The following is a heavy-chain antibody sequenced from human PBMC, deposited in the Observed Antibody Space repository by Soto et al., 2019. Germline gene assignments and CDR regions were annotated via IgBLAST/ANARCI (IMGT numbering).Heavy chain of an antibody. Sequence: QVQLVQSGAEVKKPGSSVKVSCKASGGTFSSYAISWVRQAPGQGLEWMGGIIPIFGTANYAQKFQGRDTITASESTCTAYMELSSLRSEDTAVYFCESLMGSRPYYYYSRDYGMDVWGQGTTVTGFS. V-gene: IGHV1-69*01. CDR1: GGTFSSYA. D-gene: IGHD3-22*01. CDR2: IIPIFGTA. CDR3: ESLMGSRPYYYYSRDYGMDV. J-gene: IGHJ6*02.